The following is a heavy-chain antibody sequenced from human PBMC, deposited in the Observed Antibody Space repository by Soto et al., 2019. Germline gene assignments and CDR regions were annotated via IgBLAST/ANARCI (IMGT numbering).Heavy chain of an antibody. CDR1: GFTFSDYY. Sequence: QVPLVESGGGLVKPGGSLRLSCAASGFTFSDYYMSWIRQAPGKGLEWVSYISSSGSTIYYADSVKGRFTISRDNAKNSLYLQMNSLRAEDTAVYYCARTHSSSWYPWSLGWFDPWGQGTLVTVSS. CDR3: ARTHSSSWYPWSLGWFDP. V-gene: IGHV3-11*01. D-gene: IGHD6-13*01. CDR2: ISSSGSTI. J-gene: IGHJ5*02.